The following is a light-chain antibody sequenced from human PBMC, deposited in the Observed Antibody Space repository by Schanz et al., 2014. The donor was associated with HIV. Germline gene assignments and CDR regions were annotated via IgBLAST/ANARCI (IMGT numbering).Light chain of an antibody. CDR3: QSFDSSLNGVV. Sequence: QPVLAQPPSVSGAPGQRVTISCTGSSSNIGADFDVHWYQLLPGTAPKLLIFDNTNRPSGVPARFSGSKSGSSASLAISGLQAEDEADYFCQSFDSSLNGVVFGGGTKLTVL. J-gene: IGLJ3*02. V-gene: IGLV1-40*01. CDR1: SSNIGADFD. CDR2: DNT.